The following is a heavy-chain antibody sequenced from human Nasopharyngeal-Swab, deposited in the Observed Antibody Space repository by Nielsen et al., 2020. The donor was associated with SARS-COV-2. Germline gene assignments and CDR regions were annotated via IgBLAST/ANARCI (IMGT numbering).Heavy chain of an antibody. V-gene: IGHV3-23*01. CDR1: GFTFSSYA. Sequence: GGSLRLSCAASGFTFSSYAMSWVRQAPGKGLEWVSGISSSGGSTYYADPVKGRFTISRDSSKTTLFLQMNRLRAEDTAIYYCARFSTTWYNSAFDSWGQGTLVTVSS. D-gene: IGHD1-1*01. CDR2: ISSSGGST. J-gene: IGHJ4*02. CDR3: ARFSTTWYNSAFDS.